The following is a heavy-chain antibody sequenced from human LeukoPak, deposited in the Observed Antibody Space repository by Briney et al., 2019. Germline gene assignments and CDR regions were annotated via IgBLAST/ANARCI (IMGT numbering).Heavy chain of an antibody. CDR2: ISIRNTL. CDR1: GFSFSDYY. J-gene: IGHJ6*03. V-gene: IGHV3-69-1*01. Sequence: RAGGSLRLSCAASGFSFSDYYMTWIRQGPGRGLEWVAYISIRNTLYYADSVKGRFTISSDNVKNSMSLQMNNLRAEDTAVYYCARGHYSSGWYGYYYMDVWGKGTTVTISS. D-gene: IGHD6-19*01. CDR3: ARGHYSSGWYGYYYMDV.